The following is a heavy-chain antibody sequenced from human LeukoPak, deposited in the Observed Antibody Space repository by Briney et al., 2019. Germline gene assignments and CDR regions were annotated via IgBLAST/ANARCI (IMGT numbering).Heavy chain of an antibody. D-gene: IGHD6-13*01. CDR1: GFTFGSYS. V-gene: IGHV3-21*01. CDR3: ARGPAARFYYFDY. Sequence: GGSLRLSCAASGFTFGSYSMNWVRQAPGKGLEWVSSISSSSSYIYYADSVKGRFTISRDNAKNSLYLQMNSLRAEDTAVYYCARGPAARFYYFDYWGQGTLVTVSS. J-gene: IGHJ4*02. CDR2: ISSSSSYI.